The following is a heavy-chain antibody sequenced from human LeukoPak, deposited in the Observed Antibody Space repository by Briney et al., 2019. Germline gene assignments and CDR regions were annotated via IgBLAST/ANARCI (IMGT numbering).Heavy chain of an antibody. J-gene: IGHJ4*02. CDR3: ARGPYAWRYIDY. CDR2: FYTSGST. CDR1: GGSISSGTYY. Sequence: PSETLSLTCTVSGGSISSGTYYWSWIRQPAGKGLEWIGRFYTSGSTNYNPSLKSRVTISVDTSKNQFSLKLSSVTAADTAVYYCARGPYAWRYIDYWGQGTLVTVSS. D-gene: IGHD1-1*01. V-gene: IGHV4-61*02.